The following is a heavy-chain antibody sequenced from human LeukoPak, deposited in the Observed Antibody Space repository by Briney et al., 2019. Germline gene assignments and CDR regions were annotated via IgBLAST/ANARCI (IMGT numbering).Heavy chain of an antibody. J-gene: IGHJ6*03. Sequence: GGSLRLSCAAAGFTFSSYWMNWVRQAPGKGLEWVANIKEDGSEKYYVDSVKGRFTISRGNAKNSLYLQMNSLRAGDTAVYYCARAFTYYGSGSSFSDYYYMDVWGKGTTVTISS. CDR3: ARAFTYYGSGSSFSDYYYMDV. D-gene: IGHD3-10*01. V-gene: IGHV3-7*01. CDR2: IKEDGSEK. CDR1: GFTFSSYW.